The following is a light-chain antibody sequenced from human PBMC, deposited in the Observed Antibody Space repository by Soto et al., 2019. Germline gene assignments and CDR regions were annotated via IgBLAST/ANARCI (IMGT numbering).Light chain of an antibody. J-gene: IGLJ2*01. CDR2: RVT. Sequence: QSVLTQPRSVSGSPGQSVTISCTGTSSNVGDSDYLSWYQQHPGEVPKLLIYRVTKRPSGIPDRFSGSRSGNTASLSISGLQAEDEADYYCCSYGGTSTPWIFGGGTKVTVL. CDR3: CSYGGTSTPWI. V-gene: IGLV2-11*01. CDR1: SSNVGDSDY.